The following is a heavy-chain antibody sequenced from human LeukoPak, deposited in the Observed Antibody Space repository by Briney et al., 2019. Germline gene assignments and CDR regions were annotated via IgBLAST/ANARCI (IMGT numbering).Heavy chain of an antibody. V-gene: IGHV3-48*03. Sequence: PGGSLRLSCAASGFTFSSYEMNWVRQAPGKGLEWVSYISSSGSTIYYADSVKGRFTISRDNAKNSLYLQMNSLRAEDTAVYYWAREVATIVYWGQGTLVTVSS. J-gene: IGHJ4*02. CDR1: GFTFSSYE. CDR3: AREVATIVY. D-gene: IGHD5-12*01. CDR2: ISSSGSTI.